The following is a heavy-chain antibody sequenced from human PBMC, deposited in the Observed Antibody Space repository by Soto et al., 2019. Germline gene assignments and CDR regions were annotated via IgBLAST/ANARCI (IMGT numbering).Heavy chain of an antibody. CDR2: TYYRSKWYY. Sequence: SQTLSLTCAISGDSVSNNNAAWSWIRQSPSRGLEWLGRTYYRSKWYYDYGISVKGRITINPDPPKNQFSLQLNSVTPEDTALYYCAREVYYDFWRKNFYGMDDWGQGTTVTVSS. CDR1: GDSVSNNNAA. CDR3: AREVYYDFWRKNFYGMDD. D-gene: IGHD3-3*01. V-gene: IGHV6-1*01. J-gene: IGHJ6*02.